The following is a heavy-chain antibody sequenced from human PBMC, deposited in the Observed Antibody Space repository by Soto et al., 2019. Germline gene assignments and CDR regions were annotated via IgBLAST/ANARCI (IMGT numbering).Heavy chain of an antibody. CDR2: INPNSGGT. CDR1: GYTVTSYY. V-gene: IGHV1-2*02. D-gene: IGHD2-2*01. Sequence: ASVKVSCKASGYTVTSYYMHWVRQAPGQGLEWMGWINPNSGGTNYAQKFQGRVTMTRDTSISTAYMELSRLRSDDTAVYYCARVRQYQLLYFDYWGQGTLVTVSS. J-gene: IGHJ4*02. CDR3: ARVRQYQLLYFDY.